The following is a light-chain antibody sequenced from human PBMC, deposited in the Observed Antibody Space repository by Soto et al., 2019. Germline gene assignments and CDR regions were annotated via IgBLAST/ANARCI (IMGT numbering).Light chain of an antibody. CDR3: QSYATGLSVLYV. Sequence: QPVLTQPPSVSGAPGQRVTISCTGSSSNIGAGYDVHWYQQLPGTAPKLLIYGNNNRPSGVPDRFSGSKSGTSASLAVTGLQAEDDADYYCQSYATGLSVLYVFGTGTKVTVL. V-gene: IGLV1-40*01. J-gene: IGLJ1*01. CDR2: GNN. CDR1: SSNIGAGYD.